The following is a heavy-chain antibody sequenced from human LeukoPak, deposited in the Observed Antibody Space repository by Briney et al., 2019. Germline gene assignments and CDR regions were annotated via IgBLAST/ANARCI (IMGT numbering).Heavy chain of an antibody. CDR2: ISSGSTYI. J-gene: IGHJ3*02. V-gene: IGHV3-21*01. D-gene: IGHD3-10*01. CDR3: TREGVDVFDI. CDR1: GFTFSSYS. Sequence: GGSLRLSCAASGFTFSSYSMNWVRQAPGKGLEWVSSISSGSTYIYYADSVKGRFTISRDNTKNSLYLQMNSLRAEDTAVYYCTREGVDVFDIWGQGTMVTVSS.